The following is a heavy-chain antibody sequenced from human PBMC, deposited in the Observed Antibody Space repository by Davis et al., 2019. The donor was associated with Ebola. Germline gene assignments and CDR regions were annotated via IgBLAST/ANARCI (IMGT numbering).Heavy chain of an antibody. J-gene: IGHJ6*02. CDR3: ARGFGSTYYYYGMDV. Sequence: GESLKISCAASGFTFSSYGMHWVRQAPGKGLEWVAFIRYDGSNKYYADSVKGRFTISRDNAKNSLYLQMNSLRDEDTAVYYCARGFGSTYYYYGMDVWGQGTTVTVSS. CDR1: GFTFSSYG. CDR2: IRYDGSNK. V-gene: IGHV3-30*02. D-gene: IGHD2-2*01.